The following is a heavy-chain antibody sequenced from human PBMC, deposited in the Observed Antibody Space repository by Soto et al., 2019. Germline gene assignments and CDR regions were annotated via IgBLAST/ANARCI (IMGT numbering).Heavy chain of an antibody. CDR3: TTDLAYGDHSGFDY. J-gene: IGHJ4*01. Sequence: EVQLVESGGGLVQPGGSLRLSCAASGFTFSRYWMSWVRQAPGKGLEWVANIKEDGSEKHYVDSVKGRFTISRDNAKNSLYLQMNSLRAEDTAVYYCTTDLAYGDHSGFDYWGQGTLVTVSS. V-gene: IGHV3-7*03. CDR2: IKEDGSEK. CDR1: GFTFSRYW. D-gene: IGHD4-17*01.